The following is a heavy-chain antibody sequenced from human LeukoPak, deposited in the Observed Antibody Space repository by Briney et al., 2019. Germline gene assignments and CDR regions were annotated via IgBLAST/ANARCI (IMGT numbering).Heavy chain of an antibody. Sequence: PGGSLRLSCAASGFTFSSYWMSWVRQAPGKGLEWVANIKQDGSEKYYVDSVKGRFTIPRDNAKNSLYLQMNSLRAEDTAVYYCARVCIPFSHLDAFDIWGQGTMVTVSS. CDR1: GFTFSSYW. J-gene: IGHJ3*02. CDR3: ARVCIPFSHLDAFDI. CDR2: IKQDGSEK. V-gene: IGHV3-7*01. D-gene: IGHD3-16*01.